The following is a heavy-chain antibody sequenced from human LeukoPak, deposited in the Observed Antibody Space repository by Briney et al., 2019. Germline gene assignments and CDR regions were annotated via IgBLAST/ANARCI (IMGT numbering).Heavy chain of an antibody. V-gene: IGHV3-30-3*01. CDR1: GFTFSSYA. D-gene: IGHD3-9*01. CDR3: AREHLLTEVSGADAFDI. Sequence: GRSLRLSCAASGFTFSSYAMHWVRQAPGKGLEWVAVISYDGSNKYYADSVKGRFTISRDNSKNTLYLQMNSLRAEDTAVYYCAREHLLTEVSGADAFDIWGQGTMVTVSS. CDR2: ISYDGSNK. J-gene: IGHJ3*02.